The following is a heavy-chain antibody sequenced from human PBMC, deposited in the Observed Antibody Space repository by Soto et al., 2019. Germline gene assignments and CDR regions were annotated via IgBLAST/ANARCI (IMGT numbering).Heavy chain of an antibody. CDR2: IIPIFGTA. CDR1: GGTFSSYA. J-gene: IGHJ4*02. D-gene: IGHD3-22*01. V-gene: IGHV1-69*13. Sequence: SVKVSCKASGGTFSSYAISWVRQAPGQGLEWMGGIIPIFGTANYAQKFQGRVTITADESTSTAYMELSSLRAEDTAVYYCAKGNYYDSSGYYYDMGGDYWGQGTLVTVSS. CDR3: AKGNYYDSSGYYYDMGGDY.